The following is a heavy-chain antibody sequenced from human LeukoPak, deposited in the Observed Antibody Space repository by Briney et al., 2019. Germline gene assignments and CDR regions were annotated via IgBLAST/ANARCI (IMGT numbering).Heavy chain of an antibody. Sequence: PSETLSLTCTVSGGSISSHYWSWIRQPPGKGLECIGYIYYSGSTNYNPSLKGRVTISVDTSKNQFSLKLSSVTAADTAVYYCARDLEITMVRGASRGTLGFDPWGQGTLVTVSS. CDR3: ARDLEITMVRGASRGTLGFDP. CDR1: GGSISSHY. J-gene: IGHJ5*02. D-gene: IGHD3-10*01. CDR2: IYYSGST. V-gene: IGHV4-59*11.